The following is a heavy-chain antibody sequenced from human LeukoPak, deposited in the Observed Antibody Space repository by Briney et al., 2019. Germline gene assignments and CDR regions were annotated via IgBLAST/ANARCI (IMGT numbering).Heavy chain of an antibody. CDR3: AREVVAAPGTVDY. J-gene: IGHJ4*02. CDR1: GGSFSGYY. D-gene: IGHD6-13*01. Sequence: SETLSLTCAVYGGSFSGYYWSWIRQPPGKGLEWIGEINHSGSSKYIPSLKSRVTISVDTSKNQFSLKLSSVTAADTAIYYCAREVVAAPGTVDYWGQGTLVTVSS. V-gene: IGHV4-34*01. CDR2: INHSGSS.